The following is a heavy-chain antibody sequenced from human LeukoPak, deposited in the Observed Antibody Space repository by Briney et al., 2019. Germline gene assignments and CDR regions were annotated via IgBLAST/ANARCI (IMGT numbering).Heavy chain of an antibody. CDR2: ISYDGSNE. V-gene: IGHV3-30*18. CDR1: GFTFRSYA. CDR3: AKDRRFGGDWFPFDS. Sequence: PGRPLRLSCGASGFTFRSYAMYWVRQAPGKGLEWVAVISYDGSNEFYADSVKGRFTISRDNSKNTLYLQMNSLRAEDTALYYCAKDRRFGGDWFPFDSWGQGTRVIVSS. D-gene: IGHD3-10*01. J-gene: IGHJ5*01.